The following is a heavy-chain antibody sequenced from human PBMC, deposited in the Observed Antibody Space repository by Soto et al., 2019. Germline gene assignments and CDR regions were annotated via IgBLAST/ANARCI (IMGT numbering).Heavy chain of an antibody. CDR1: GFTVSSNY. CDR3: ARVSPHSRSYYYYYGMDV. CDR2: IYSGGST. J-gene: IGHJ6*02. V-gene: IGHV3-53*01. Sequence: EVQLVESGGGLIQPGGSLRLSCAASGFTVSSNYMSWVRQAPGKGLEWVSVIYSGGSTYYADSVKGRFTISRDNSKNTLYLQMNSLRAEDTAVYYCARVSPHSRSYYYYYGMDVWGQGTTVTVSS.